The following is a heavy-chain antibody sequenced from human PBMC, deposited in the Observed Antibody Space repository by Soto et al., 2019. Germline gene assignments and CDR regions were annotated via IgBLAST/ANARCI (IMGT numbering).Heavy chain of an antibody. D-gene: IGHD3-9*01. CDR1: GGSISSGGYS. CDR3: ARVSDIVTGYYQGPNDAFAI. Sequence: SETLSLTCAVSGGSISSGGYSWSWIRQPPGKGLGWIGYIYHSGSTYYNPSLKSRVTISVDRSKNQFSLKLSSVTAADTAVYYCARVSDIVTGYYQGPNDAFAIWGQGTMVTLSS. V-gene: IGHV4-30-2*01. CDR2: IYHSGST. J-gene: IGHJ3*02.